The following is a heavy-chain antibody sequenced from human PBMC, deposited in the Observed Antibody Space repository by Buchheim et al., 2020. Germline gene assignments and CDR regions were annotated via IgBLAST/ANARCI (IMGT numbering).Heavy chain of an antibody. Sequence: EVQLVESGGGLVQPGGSLRLSCAASGFTFSSYEMNWVRQAPGKGLEWVSYISSSGSTIYYADSVKGRFTLSRDNAKNSLYLQMNSLRAEDTAVYYCARDLYYDFWSGYPLYYYYGMDVWGQGTT. D-gene: IGHD3-3*01. J-gene: IGHJ6*02. CDR3: ARDLYYDFWSGYPLYYYYGMDV. CDR2: ISSSGSTI. CDR1: GFTFSSYE. V-gene: IGHV3-48*03.